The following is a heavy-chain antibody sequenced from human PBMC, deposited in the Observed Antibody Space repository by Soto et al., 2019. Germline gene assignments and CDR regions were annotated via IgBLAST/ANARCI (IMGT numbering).Heavy chain of an antibody. D-gene: IGHD3-22*01. V-gene: IGHV1-18*04. J-gene: IGHJ6*02. CDR3: ASTLAGYDSSGYYLSGMDV. Sequence: GASVKVSLKASGYTFTSYGISWVRQAPGQGLEWMGWISAYNGNTNYAQKLQGRVTMTTDTSTSTAYMELRSLRSDDTAVYYCASTLAGYDSSGYYLSGMDVWGQGTTVTVSS. CDR2: ISAYNGNT. CDR1: GYTFTSYG.